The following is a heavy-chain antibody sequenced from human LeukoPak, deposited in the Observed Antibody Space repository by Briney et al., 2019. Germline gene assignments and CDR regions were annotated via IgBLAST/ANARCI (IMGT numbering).Heavy chain of an antibody. CDR3: ARHYPPDYTFDC. CDR1: GASISSYY. CDR2: IDYGGSP. D-gene: IGHD4-11*01. Sequence: SETLSLTCTVSGASISSYYWSWIRQPPGKRLEWTGYIDYGGSPNYNPSLKSRVTISVDTSKNQFSLKLSSVTAADTAVYFCARHYPPDYTFDCWGRGTLVTVSS. V-gene: IGHV4-59*08. J-gene: IGHJ4*02.